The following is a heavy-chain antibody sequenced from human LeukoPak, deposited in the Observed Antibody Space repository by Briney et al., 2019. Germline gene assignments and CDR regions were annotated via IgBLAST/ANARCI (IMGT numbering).Heavy chain of an antibody. V-gene: IGHV3-23*01. Sequence: GGSLRLSCAASGFIFSNYAMTWVRQAAGKGLEWVSGISGSGGSTFYADSVKGRFTISGDNSKNTLSLQMTSLRVEDTAVYYCARDLSRSGWYSPYYFDYWGQGTLVTVSS. CDR2: ISGSGGST. J-gene: IGHJ4*02. D-gene: IGHD6-19*01. CDR3: ARDLSRSGWYSPYYFDY. CDR1: GFIFSNYA.